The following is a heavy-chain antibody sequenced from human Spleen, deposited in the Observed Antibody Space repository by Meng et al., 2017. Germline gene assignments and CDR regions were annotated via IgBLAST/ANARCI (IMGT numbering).Heavy chain of an antibody. V-gene: IGHV4-59*10. J-gene: IGHJ4*02. CDR3: ARVYSSSWYYFDY. D-gene: IGHD6-13*01. CDR1: GGSFSGYY. CDR2: IYSSGST. Sequence: SETLSLTCAVYGGSFSGYYWSWIRQPAGKGLEWIGHIYSSGSTNYNPSLMSRVSISVDTSKNQFSLNLSSVTAADTAVYYCARVYSSSWYYFDYWGQGTLVTVSS.